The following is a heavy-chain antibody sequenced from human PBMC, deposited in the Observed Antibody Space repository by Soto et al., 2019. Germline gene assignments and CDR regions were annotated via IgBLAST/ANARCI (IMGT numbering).Heavy chain of an antibody. CDR1: GDSSNNSNW. Sequence: QVQLQESGPGLVQPSGTLSLTCAVSGDSSNNSNWCRWVRQTPGKGLEWIGETYHSGTTNYNPSLKTRVTISIDKSKNQFSLKMNSVTAADTAVYYCAREGNSSPARGPNWFDPWGQGTLVTVSS. V-gene: IGHV4-4*02. D-gene: IGHD6-13*01. CDR3: AREGNSSPARGPNWFDP. J-gene: IGHJ5*02. CDR2: TYHSGTT.